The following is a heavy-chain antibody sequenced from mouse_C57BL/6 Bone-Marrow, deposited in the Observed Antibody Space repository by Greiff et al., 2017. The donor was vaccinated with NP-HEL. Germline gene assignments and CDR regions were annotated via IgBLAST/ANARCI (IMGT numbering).Heavy chain of an antibody. CDR2: ISYSGST. CDR3: ARGGITTVVGPYFDY. Sequence: EVQRVESGPGMVKPSQSLSLTCTVTGYSITSGYDWHWIRHFPGNKLEWMGYISYSGSTNYNPSLKSRISITHDTSKNHFFLKLNSVTTEDTATYYCARGGITTVVGPYFDYWGQGTTLTVSS. J-gene: IGHJ2*01. CDR1: GYSITSGYD. V-gene: IGHV3-1*01. D-gene: IGHD1-1*01.